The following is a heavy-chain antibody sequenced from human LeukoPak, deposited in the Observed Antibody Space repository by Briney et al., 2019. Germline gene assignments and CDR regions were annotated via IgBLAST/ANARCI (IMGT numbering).Heavy chain of an antibody. D-gene: IGHD1-26*01. V-gene: IGHV3-30*02. CDR2: IRYDGSNK. Sequence: GGSLRLSCAASGFTFSSYGMHWVRQAPGKGLEWVAFIRYDGSNKYHADSVKGRFTISRDNSKNTLYLQMNSLRAEDTAVYYCAKELVVGASRGNFDYWGQGTLVTVSS. CDR1: GFTFSSYG. J-gene: IGHJ4*02. CDR3: AKELVVGASRGNFDY.